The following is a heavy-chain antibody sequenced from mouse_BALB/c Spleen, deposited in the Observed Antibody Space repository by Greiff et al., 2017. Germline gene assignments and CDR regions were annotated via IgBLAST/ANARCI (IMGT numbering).Heavy chain of an antibody. Sequence: EVKLQESGPGLVKPSQSLSLTCSVTGYSITSGYYWNWIRQFPGNKLEWMGYISYDGSNNYNPSLKNRISITRDTSKNQFFLKLNSVTTKDTATYYCANYDGYYRFAYWGQGTLVTVSA. CDR2: ISYDGSN. V-gene: IGHV3-6*02. CDR3: ANYDGYYRFAY. CDR1: GYSITSGYY. D-gene: IGHD2-3*01. J-gene: IGHJ3*01.